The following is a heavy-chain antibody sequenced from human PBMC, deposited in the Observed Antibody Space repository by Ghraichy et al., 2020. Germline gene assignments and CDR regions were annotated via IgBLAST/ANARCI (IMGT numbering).Heavy chain of an antibody. D-gene: IGHD3-3*01. V-gene: IGHV3-23*01. Sequence: GGSLRLSCAASGFTFSGYAMSWVRQAPGKGLEWVSGIGGSGGTTYYADSVKGQFSISRDNSKNTLYLQMNSLRVEDTAVYYCAKGDPYDFWSGYSSYGMDGWGQGTTVTVSS. CDR1: GFTFSGYA. CDR3: AKGDPYDFWSGYSSYGMDG. CDR2: IGGSGGTT. J-gene: IGHJ6*02.